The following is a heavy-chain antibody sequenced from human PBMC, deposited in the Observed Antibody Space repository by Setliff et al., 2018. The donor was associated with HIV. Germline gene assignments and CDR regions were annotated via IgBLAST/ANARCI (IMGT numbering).Heavy chain of an antibody. Sequence: SETLSLTCAVSGDSIGTYSWHWLRQPPGKGLEWIGYIYGSGSTGYNPSLTSRVTMSTDTPNNRFALKLTSVTAADTAVYYCAKRAVQDGTVTSSNWFDPWGQGTLVTVSS. V-gene: IGHV4-4*09. CDR3: AKRAVQDGTVTSSNWFDP. J-gene: IGHJ5*02. CDR1: GDSIGTYS. D-gene: IGHD1-7*01. CDR2: IYGSGST.